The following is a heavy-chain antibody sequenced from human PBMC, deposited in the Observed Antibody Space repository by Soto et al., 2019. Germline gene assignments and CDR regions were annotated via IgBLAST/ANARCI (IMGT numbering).Heavy chain of an antibody. CDR1: GFTFSSYS. CDR3: ARPSGAPEQQLDYYYMDV. V-gene: IGHV3-21*01. D-gene: IGHD6-13*01. J-gene: IGHJ6*03. Sequence: GGSLRLSCAASGFTFSSYSMNWVRQAPGKGLEWVSSISSSSSYIYYADSVKGRFTISRDNAKNSLYLQMNSLRAEDTAVYYCARPSGAPEQQLDYYYMDVWGKGTTVTVSS. CDR2: ISSSSSYI.